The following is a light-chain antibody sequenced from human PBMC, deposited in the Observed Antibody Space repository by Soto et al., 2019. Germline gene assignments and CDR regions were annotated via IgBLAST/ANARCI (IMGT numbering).Light chain of an antibody. CDR1: QSISSW. Sequence: DIQMTQSPSTLSASVGDRVTITCRASQSISSWLAWYQQKPGKAPKLLIYQASSLESGVPSRFSGSGSGTEFPLPISSLQPDDFATYYCQQYNSYSRTFGQGTKVEIK. CDR2: QAS. V-gene: IGKV1-5*03. CDR3: QQYNSYSRT. J-gene: IGKJ1*01.